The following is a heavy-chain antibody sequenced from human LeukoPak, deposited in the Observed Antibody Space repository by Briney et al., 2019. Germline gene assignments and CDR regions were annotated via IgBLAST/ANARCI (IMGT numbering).Heavy chain of an antibody. V-gene: IGHV4-34*01. CDR1: GGSFSGYY. J-gene: IGHJ6*03. CDR2: INHSGST. CDR3: ARGRSGSYDYYYYMDV. D-gene: IGHD1-26*01. Sequence: PSETLSLTCAVYGGSFSGYYWSWIRQPPGKGLEWIGEINHSGSTNYNPSLKSRVTISVDTSKNQFSLKLSSVTAADTAVYYCARGRSGSYDYYYYMDVWGKGTTVTVSS.